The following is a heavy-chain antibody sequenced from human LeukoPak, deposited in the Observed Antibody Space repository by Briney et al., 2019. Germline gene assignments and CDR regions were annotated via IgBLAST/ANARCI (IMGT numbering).Heavy chain of an antibody. D-gene: IGHD1-26*01. Sequence: SGTLSLTCAVSGGSISSNNWWGWVRQPPGKGLEWIGEIYHSGSTNYNPSLKSRVTISVDTSKNQFSLKLSSVTAADTAVYYCASLSRSGSYPDYWGQGTLVTVSS. CDR2: IYHSGST. V-gene: IGHV4-4*02. J-gene: IGHJ4*02. CDR1: GGSISSNNW. CDR3: ASLSRSGSYPDY.